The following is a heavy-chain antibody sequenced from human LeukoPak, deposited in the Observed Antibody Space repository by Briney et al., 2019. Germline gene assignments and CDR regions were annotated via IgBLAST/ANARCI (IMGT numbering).Heavy chain of an antibody. CDR3: ARDHYDSYYMDV. CDR2: ISSSGSTI. V-gene: IGHV3-48*03. CDR1: GFTFSSYE. J-gene: IGHJ6*03. Sequence: GGSLRLSCAASGFTFSSYEMNWVRQAPGKGLEWVSYISSSGSTIYYADSVKGRFTISRDNAKNSLYLQMNSLRAEDTAVYYCARDHYDSYYMDVWGKGTTVAVSS. D-gene: IGHD3-16*01.